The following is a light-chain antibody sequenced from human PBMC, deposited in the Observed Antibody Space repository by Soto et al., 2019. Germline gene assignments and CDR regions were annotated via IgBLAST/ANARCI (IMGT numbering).Light chain of an antibody. J-gene: IGLJ1*01. Sequence: QSVLPQPPSVSAAPGQKVTISCSGSSSNIGNNYVSWFQQLPGTAPKLLIYETNRRPSGIPDRFSGSKSGTSATLGITGLQTGDDADYYCGIWDSSLSGYVFGTGTKVTVL. CDR1: SSNIGNNY. CDR2: ETN. CDR3: GIWDSSLSGYV. V-gene: IGLV1-51*02.